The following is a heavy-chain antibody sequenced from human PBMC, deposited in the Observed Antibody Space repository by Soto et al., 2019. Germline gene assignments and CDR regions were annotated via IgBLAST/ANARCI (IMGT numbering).Heavy chain of an antibody. CDR3: ARAVAARRPKPYYFDY. J-gene: IGHJ4*02. CDR1: GYTFTSYY. D-gene: IGHD6-6*01. V-gene: IGHV1-46*01. CDR2: INPSGGST. Sequence: GASVKVSCKASGYTFTSYYMHWVRQAPGQGLEWMGIINPSGGSTSYAQKFQGRVTMTRDTSTSTVYMELSSLRSEDTAVYYCARAVAARRPKPYYFDYWGQGTLVTVSS.